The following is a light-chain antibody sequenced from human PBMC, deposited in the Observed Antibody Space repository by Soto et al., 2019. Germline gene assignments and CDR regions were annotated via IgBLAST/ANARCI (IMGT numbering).Light chain of an antibody. J-gene: IGKJ3*01. CDR1: QSVLHRSNGNNY. CDR2: DAS. V-gene: IGKV4-1*01. CDR3: QQYDSLPLS. Sequence: DIVMTQSPDSLSVSLGERATIKCRSSQSVLHRSNGNNYIAWYQHKPGKSPKLLINDASNLETGVPSRFSGSGSSTDFTFTINSLQPEDVATYYCQQYDSLPLSFGPGTKVELK.